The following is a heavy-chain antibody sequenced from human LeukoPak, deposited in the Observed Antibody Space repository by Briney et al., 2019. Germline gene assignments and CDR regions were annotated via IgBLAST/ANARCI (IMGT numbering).Heavy chain of an antibody. D-gene: IGHD3-10*01. CDR2: IYYSGST. Sequence: SETLSLTCTVSGYSISSGYYWGWIRQPPGQGLEWIGSIYYSGSTYYNPSLKSRVTISVDTSKNQFSLKLSSVTAADTAVYYCARGGYYGSGNDFRFDPWGQGTLVTVSS. J-gene: IGHJ5*02. CDR1: GYSISSGYY. CDR3: ARGGYYGSGNDFRFDP. V-gene: IGHV4-38-2*02.